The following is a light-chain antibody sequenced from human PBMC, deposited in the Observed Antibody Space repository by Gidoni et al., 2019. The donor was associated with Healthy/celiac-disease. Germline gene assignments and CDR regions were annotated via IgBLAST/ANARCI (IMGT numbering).Light chain of an antibody. Sequence: DIVFTQSPATLSLSPGESATLSCRASQSVSSYLAWYQQKPGQAPRLLIYDASNRATGIPARFSGSGSGTDFTLTISSLEPEDFAVYYCQQRSNWPRITFGPGTKVDIK. CDR1: QSVSSY. CDR3: QQRSNWPRIT. V-gene: IGKV3-11*01. CDR2: DAS. J-gene: IGKJ3*01.